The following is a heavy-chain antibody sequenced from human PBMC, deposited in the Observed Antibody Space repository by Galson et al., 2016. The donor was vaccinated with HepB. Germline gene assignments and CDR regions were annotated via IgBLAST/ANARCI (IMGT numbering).Heavy chain of an antibody. J-gene: IGHJ4*02. Sequence: SLRLSCAASGFSLSYSGMHWVRQAPGKGLEWVALMSFDGSNKFYADSFKGRFTISRDNSKNTLFLQVNSLRPEDTAVYYCAKDVGGGTTPRGFDYWGQGTLVTVS. V-gene: IGHV3-30*18. D-gene: IGHD1-1*01. CDR3: AKDVGGGTTPRGFDY. CDR2: MSFDGSNK. CDR1: GFSLSYSG.